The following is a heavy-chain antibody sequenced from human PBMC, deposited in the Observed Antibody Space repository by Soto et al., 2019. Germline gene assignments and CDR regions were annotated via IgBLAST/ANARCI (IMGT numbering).Heavy chain of an antibody. V-gene: IGHV4-34*01. CDR1: GGSFSDHY. CDR3: TRTPTRGASAWFDP. D-gene: IGHD1-26*01. J-gene: IGHJ5*02. Sequence: QVQLQQCGAGLLKPSETLSLTCAVYGGSFSDHYWIWIRQPPGKGLEWIGEIHLSGRTNYTPSLKSRVTISLDTSKNQFSVKLSSVTAADTAVYYCTRTPTRGASAWFDPWGQGTLVSVSS. CDR2: IHLSGRT.